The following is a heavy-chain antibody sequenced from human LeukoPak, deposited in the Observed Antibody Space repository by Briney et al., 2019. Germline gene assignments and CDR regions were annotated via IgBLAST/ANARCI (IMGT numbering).Heavy chain of an antibody. D-gene: IGHD2-2*02. CDR3: AGQLLYRYAFDI. CDR1: GFTFSSYA. CDR2: ISYDGSNK. Sequence: GGSLRLSCAASGFTFSSYAMHWVRQAPGKGLEWVAVISYDGSNKYYADSVKGRFTISRDNAKNTLYLQMNSLRAEDTAVYYCAGQLLYRYAFDIWGQGTMVTVSS. J-gene: IGHJ3*02. V-gene: IGHV3-30-3*01.